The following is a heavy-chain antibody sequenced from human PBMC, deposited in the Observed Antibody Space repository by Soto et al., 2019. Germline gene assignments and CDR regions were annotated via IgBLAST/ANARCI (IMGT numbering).Heavy chain of an antibody. CDR2: ISYSGTT. V-gene: IGHV4-31*03. J-gene: IGHJ5*02. CDR1: GGSICSGHHY. CDR3: ARNLAGITMFSGDYFDP. Sequence: PSETLSLTCTVSGGSICSGHHYWTWIRQHPGKGLEWIGYISYSGTTYYNPSLKSRLIISVDTSKNQFSLNLNSVTAADTAVYYCARNLAGITMFSGDYFDPWGQGTLVTVSS. D-gene: IGHD3-10*02.